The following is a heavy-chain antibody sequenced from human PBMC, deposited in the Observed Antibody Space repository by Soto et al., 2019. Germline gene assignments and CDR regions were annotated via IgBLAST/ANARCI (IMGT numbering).Heavy chain of an antibody. D-gene: IGHD1-26*01. V-gene: IGHV3-23*01. Sequence: EVQLLESGGGLVQPGGSLRLSCAASGFTFSSYAMRWVRQAQVKGLEWVSAMSGSGGSTYYADSVKGRFTISRYNSKNTLYLQMNSLRAEDTAVYYCARRGSGSYYDYWGQGTMVTVSS. CDR2: MSGSGGST. CDR1: GFTFSSYA. J-gene: IGHJ4*02. CDR3: ARRGSGSYYDY.